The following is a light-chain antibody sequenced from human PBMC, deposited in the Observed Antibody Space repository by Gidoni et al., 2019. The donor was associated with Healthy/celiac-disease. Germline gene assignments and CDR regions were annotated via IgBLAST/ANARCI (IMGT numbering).Light chain of an antibody. J-gene: IGKJ5*01. CDR3: QQYYSTPLT. CDR2: WAS. V-gene: IGKV4-1*01. Sequence: IVMTQSPEALAVSLGERATINCKSSQSVLYSPNNKNYLAGYQQKPGQPPKLLIYWASTRESGVPDRFRGSGSGTDFTLTISSLQAEDVAVYYCQQYYSTPLTFGQGTRLEIK. CDR1: QSVLYSPNNKNY.